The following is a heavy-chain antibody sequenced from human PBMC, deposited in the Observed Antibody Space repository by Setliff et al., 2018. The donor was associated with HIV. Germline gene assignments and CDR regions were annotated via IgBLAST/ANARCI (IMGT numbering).Heavy chain of an antibody. V-gene: IGHV1-69*13. CDR1: GGTFSSYP. CDR3: VRDRRRDDYNVDSYYYYYMDV. J-gene: IGHJ6*03. CDR2: IIPIFGTT. D-gene: IGHD4-4*01. Sequence: ASVKVSCKASGGTFSSYPISWVRQAPGQGLEWMGGIIPIFGTTHYAQKFQGRVTVTADESTSTAYMEVSSLRSEDTAVYYCVRDRRRDDYNVDSYYYYYMDVWGKGTTVTVSS.